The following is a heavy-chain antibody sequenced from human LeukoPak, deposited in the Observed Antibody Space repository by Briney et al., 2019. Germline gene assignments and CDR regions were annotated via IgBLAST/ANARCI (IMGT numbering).Heavy chain of an antibody. D-gene: IGHD4/OR15-4a*01. CDR3: AATIKRDYGDINLDY. CDR2: MHNGVHT. CDR1: GDSISSYF. J-gene: IGHJ4*02. Sequence: PSETLSLTCTVPGDSISSYFWSWIRQPPGKGLEWIGYMHNGVHTNYNPSLKSRVTISGDTSKNQVSLKVTSVTAADTAVYYCAATIKRDYGDINLDYWGQGTLVTVSS. V-gene: IGHV4-59*01.